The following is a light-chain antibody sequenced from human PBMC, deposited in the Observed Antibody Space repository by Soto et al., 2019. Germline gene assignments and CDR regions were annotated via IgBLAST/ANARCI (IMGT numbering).Light chain of an antibody. CDR1: GSDVGSYNL. CDR2: EGS. Sequence: QSALTQPASVSGSPGQSITISCTGTGSDVGSYNLVSWYQHHPGKAPKLMIYEGSKRPSGVSTRFSGSKSGNKAPLTISGIQAEHGADYDGVSPAGRSTLRVFVGGTTLTVL. J-gene: IGLJ2*01. V-gene: IGLV2-23*01. CDR3: VSPAGRSTLRV.